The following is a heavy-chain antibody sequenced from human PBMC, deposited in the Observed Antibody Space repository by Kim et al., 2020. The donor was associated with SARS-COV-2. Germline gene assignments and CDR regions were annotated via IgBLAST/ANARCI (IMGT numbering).Heavy chain of an antibody. J-gene: IGHJ6*02. V-gene: IGHV3-33*01. Sequence: GGSLRLSCAASGFTFSSYGMHWVRQAPGKGLEWVAVIWYDGSNKYYADSVEGRFTISRDNSKNPLYLQMNSLRAEDTDVYYCARGHCSSTGCVPGMDVWGQGTTVTVSS. CDR3: ARGHCSSTGCVPGMDV. CDR1: GFTFSSYG. CDR2: IWYDGSNK. D-gene: IGHD2-2*01.